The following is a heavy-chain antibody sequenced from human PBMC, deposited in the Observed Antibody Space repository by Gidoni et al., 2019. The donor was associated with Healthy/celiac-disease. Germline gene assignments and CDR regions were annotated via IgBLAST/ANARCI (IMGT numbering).Heavy chain of an antibody. D-gene: IGHD6-19*01. J-gene: IGHJ6*02. CDR1: GFTFSSYG. Sequence: QVQLVESGGGVVQPGRSLRLSCSASGFTFSSYGMQWVRQAPGKGLEWVAVIWYDGSNKYYADSVKGRFTIARDNSKNTLYLQMNSRRAEDTAVYYCAREAAGRAVEPYYYYYGMDVWGQGTTVTVSS. CDR3: AREAAGRAVEPYYYYYGMDV. CDR2: IWYDGSNK. V-gene: IGHV3-33*01.